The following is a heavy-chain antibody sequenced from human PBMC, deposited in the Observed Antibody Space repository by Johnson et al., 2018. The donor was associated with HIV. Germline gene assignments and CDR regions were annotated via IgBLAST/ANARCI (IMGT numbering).Heavy chain of an antibody. CDR1: GFTFSIAW. D-gene: IGHD2-21*02. J-gene: IGHJ3*02. V-gene: IGHV3-15*01. Sequence: MQLVESGGGLVKPGGSLRLSCAASGFTFSIAWMSWVRQAPGKGLEWVGRIKSKTDGGTTDYAAPVKGRFTISRDDSKNTLYLQMNSLRAEDTAVYYCAKDKAVVTALYDAFDIWGQGTMVTVSS. CDR2: IKSKTDGGTT. CDR3: AKDKAVVTALYDAFDI.